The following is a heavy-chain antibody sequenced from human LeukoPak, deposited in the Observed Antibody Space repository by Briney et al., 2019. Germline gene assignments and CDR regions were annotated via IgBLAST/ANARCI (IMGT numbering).Heavy chain of an antibody. V-gene: IGHV1-18*01. Sequence: GASVKVSCKASGYTFTSYGISWVRQAPGQGLEWMGWISAYNGNTNYAQKLQGRVTMTTDTSTSTAYMELRSLRSDDTAVYYCARGDLVVVTAIMPFDIWGQGTMVTVSS. J-gene: IGHJ3*02. CDR1: GYTFTSYG. D-gene: IGHD2-21*02. CDR2: ISAYNGNT. CDR3: ARGDLVVVTAIMPFDI.